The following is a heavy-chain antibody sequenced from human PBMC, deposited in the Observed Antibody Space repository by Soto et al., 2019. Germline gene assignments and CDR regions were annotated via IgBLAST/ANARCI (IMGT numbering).Heavy chain of an antibody. J-gene: IGHJ5*02. D-gene: IGHD6-6*01. CDR3: AMYSSSSSWFDP. CDR2: TYYRSTWFN. CDR1: GDSVSSNSAA. V-gene: IGHV6-1*01. Sequence: SQTLSLTCAISGDSVSSNSAALNLIMQSPSRGLEWLGRTYYRSTWFNDYAVSVKSRITIKPDTSKNQFSLQLTSVTPEDTAVYYCAMYSSSSSWFDPWGQGTLVTVSS.